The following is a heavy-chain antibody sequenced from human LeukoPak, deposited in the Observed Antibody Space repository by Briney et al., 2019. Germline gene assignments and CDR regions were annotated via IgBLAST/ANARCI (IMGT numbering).Heavy chain of an antibody. CDR2: IYYSGST. CDR3: ARHTHYGSGASNWFDP. D-gene: IGHD3-10*01. CDR1: GGSISTSSYY. Sequence: SETLSLTCTVSGGSISTSSYYWGWIRQPPGKGLEWIGSIYYSGSTYYNPSLKSRVTISVDTSKNQFSLKTRSVTAADTAVYYCARHTHYGSGASNWFDPWGQGTLVTVSS. J-gene: IGHJ5*02. V-gene: IGHV4-39*01.